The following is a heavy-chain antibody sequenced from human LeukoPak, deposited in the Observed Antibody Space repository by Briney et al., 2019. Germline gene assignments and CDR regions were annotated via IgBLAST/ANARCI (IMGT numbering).Heavy chain of an antibody. CDR1: GFTFSSHA. CDR2: VSGSGDTT. Sequence: GESLRLSCAASGFTFSSHALSWVRQTPGKGLEWVSTVSGSGDTTFYADSVKGQITISRDNSRNTLYLQMHSLRVDDTAIYYCAKDLYPGGIQPRWFDYWGQGALVTVSS. CDR3: AKDLYPGGIQPRWFDY. D-gene: IGHD5-18*01. J-gene: IGHJ4*02. V-gene: IGHV3-23*01.